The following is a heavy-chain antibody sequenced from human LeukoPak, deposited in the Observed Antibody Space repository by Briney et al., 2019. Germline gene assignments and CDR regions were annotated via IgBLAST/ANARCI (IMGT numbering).Heavy chain of an antibody. J-gene: IGHJ4*02. CDR2: INPNSGGT. D-gene: IGHD3-9*01. Sequence: ASVKVSCKASGYTFTSYGISWVRQAPGQGLEWMGWINPNSGGTNSAQKFQGRVTMTRDTSISTAYMELSRLRSDDTAVYYCAKMSDDILTGYYIPSPAFDYWGQGTLVTVSS. V-gene: IGHV1-2*02. CDR3: AKMSDDILTGYYIPSPAFDY. CDR1: GYTFTSYG.